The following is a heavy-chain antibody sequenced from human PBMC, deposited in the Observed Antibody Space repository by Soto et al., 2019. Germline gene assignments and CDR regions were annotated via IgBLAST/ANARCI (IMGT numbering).Heavy chain of an antibody. CDR2: ISSNGGST. CDR1: GFTFSSYA. Sequence: EVQLVESGGGLVQPGGSLRLSCSASGFTFSSYAMHWVRQAPGKGQGYVSAISSNGGSTYYADSVKGTFTISRDNSKNTLYLQMISLRAEDTAVYYCVKDMAPPNYYYSSGYDYWGQGTLVTVSS. D-gene: IGHD3-22*01. CDR3: VKDMAPPNYYYSSGYDY. V-gene: IGHV3-64D*08. J-gene: IGHJ4*02.